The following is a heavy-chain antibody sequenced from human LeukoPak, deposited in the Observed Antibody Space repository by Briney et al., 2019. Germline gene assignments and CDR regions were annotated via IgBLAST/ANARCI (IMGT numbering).Heavy chain of an antibody. CDR1: GGSISSGGYY. CDR2: IYYSGST. Sequence: SQTLSLTCTVSGGSISSGGYYWSWIRQHPGKGLEWIGYIYYSGSTNYNPSLKSRVTISVDTSKNQFSLKLSSVTAADTAVYYCARVQSDFWSGRDAFDIWGQGTMVTVSS. J-gene: IGHJ3*02. D-gene: IGHD3-3*01. CDR3: ARVQSDFWSGRDAFDI. V-gene: IGHV4-31*03.